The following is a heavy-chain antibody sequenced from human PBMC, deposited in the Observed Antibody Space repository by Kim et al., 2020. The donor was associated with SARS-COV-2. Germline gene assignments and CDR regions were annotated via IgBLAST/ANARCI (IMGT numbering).Heavy chain of an antibody. Sequence: NPSLSSRVTMSVDTSKNQFSLELSSVTAADTAVYYWAREPYYYGSGSYFDYWGQGTLVTVSS. D-gene: IGHD3-10*01. V-gene: IGHV4-4*07. J-gene: IGHJ4*02. CDR3: AREPYYYGSGSYFDY.